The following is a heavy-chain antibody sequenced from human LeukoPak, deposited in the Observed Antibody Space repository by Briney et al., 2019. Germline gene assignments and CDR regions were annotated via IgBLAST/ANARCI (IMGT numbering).Heavy chain of an antibody. CDR3: ARDRSYSNSMDV. J-gene: IGHJ6*02. V-gene: IGHV3-21*01. Sequence: GGSLRLSCAASGFTFSSYSMNWVRQAPGKGLEWVSSISSSSSYIYYADSVKGRFTISRDNAKNSLYLQMNSLRAEDTAVYYCARDRSYSNSMDVWGQGTTVTVYS. D-gene: IGHD4-11*01. CDR1: GFTFSSYS. CDR2: ISSSSSYI.